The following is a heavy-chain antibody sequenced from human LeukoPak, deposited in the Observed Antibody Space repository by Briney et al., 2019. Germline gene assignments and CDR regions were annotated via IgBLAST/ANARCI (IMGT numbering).Heavy chain of an antibody. J-gene: IGHJ6*03. V-gene: IGHV3-48*04. CDR2: ISSRSSTI. D-gene: IGHD2-2*01. CDR3: AREASRQYQLLLGYYYYYYMDV. CDR1: GFTFSSYS. Sequence: GGSLRLSCAASGFTFSSYSMNWVRQAPGKGLEWVSYISSRSSTIYYADSVKGRFTISRDNAKNSLYLQMSSLRAEDTAVYYCAREASRQYQLLLGYYYYYYMDVWGKGTTVTISS.